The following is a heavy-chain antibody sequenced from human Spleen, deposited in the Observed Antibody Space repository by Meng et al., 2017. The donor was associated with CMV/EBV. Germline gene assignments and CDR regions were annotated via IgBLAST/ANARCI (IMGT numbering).Heavy chain of an antibody. CDR3: ARLLHVPYYDSSGYYDY. CDR1: GYTFIGYR. CDR2: INPNSGGT. J-gene: IGHJ4*02. D-gene: IGHD3-22*01. V-gene: IGHV1-2*02. Sequence: ASVKVSCKASGYTFIGYRLHWVRQAPGQGLEWMGWINPNSGGTNYAQKFQGRVTMTRDTSISTAYMDLSRLRSDDTAVYFCARLLHVPYYDSSGYYDYWGQGTLVTVSS.